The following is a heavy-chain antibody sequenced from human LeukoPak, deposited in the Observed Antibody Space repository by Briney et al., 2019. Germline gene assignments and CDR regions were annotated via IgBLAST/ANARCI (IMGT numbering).Heavy chain of an antibody. V-gene: IGHV3-49*04. CDR3: TRGTVTTGYYMDV. CDR1: GFTLSSYS. Sequence: PGGSLRLSCAASGFTLSSYSMNWVRQAPGKGPEWVGFIRSKAYGGTTEYAASVKGRFTISRDDSKSTAYLQMNSLKTEDTAVYYCTRGTVTTGYYMDVWGKGTTVTVSS. CDR2: IRSKAYGGTT. D-gene: IGHD4-17*01. J-gene: IGHJ6*03.